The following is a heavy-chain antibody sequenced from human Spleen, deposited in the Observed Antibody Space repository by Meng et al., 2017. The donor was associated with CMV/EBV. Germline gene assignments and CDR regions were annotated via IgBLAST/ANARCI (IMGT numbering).Heavy chain of an antibody. Sequence: SGFTFSSYALSWLRQAPGKGLEWVSAISGSSGSTYYADSVKGQFTISRDNSKITLYLQMNSLRAEDTAVYYCAKDHYYDSSGPWFDPWGQGTLVTVSS. J-gene: IGHJ5*02. CDR1: GFTFSSYA. CDR3: AKDHYYDSSGPWFDP. D-gene: IGHD3-22*01. CDR2: ISGSSGST. V-gene: IGHV3-23*01.